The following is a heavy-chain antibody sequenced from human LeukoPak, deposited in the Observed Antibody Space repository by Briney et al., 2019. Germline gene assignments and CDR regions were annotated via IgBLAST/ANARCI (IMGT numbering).Heavy chain of an antibody. Sequence: PSETLSLTCTVSGGSISSSSYYWGWIRQPPGKGLEWIGSMFYSGSTYYNPSLKSRVAISVDTSKNQFSLKLSSVTAADTAVFYCARSPYGSSWYYFGYWGQGTLVTVSS. CDR1: GGSISSSSYY. J-gene: IGHJ4*02. CDR2: MFYSGST. CDR3: ARSPYGSSWYYFGY. V-gene: IGHV4-39*01. D-gene: IGHD6-13*01.